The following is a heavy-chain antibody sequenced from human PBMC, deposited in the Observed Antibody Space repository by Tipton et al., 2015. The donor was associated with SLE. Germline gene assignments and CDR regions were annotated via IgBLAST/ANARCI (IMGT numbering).Heavy chain of an antibody. CDR1: GFTFSMSA. V-gene: IGHV3-30*02. J-gene: IGHJ3*02. CDR2: IRFDGGNK. D-gene: IGHD1-26*01. Sequence: SLRLSCAVSGFTFSMSAMHWVRQAPGKGPEWVAFIRFDGGNKYYADSVKGRFTISRDNSKNTLYLQMNSLRPDDTAVYYCAKGGGSYGSAFDIWGQGTMISVSS. CDR3: AKGGGSYGSAFDI.